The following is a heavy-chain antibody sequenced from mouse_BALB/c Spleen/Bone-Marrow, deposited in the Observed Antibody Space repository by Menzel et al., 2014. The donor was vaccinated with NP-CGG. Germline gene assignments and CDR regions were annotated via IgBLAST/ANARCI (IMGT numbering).Heavy chain of an antibody. CDR1: GFNIKDTY. CDR2: IDPASGNT. CDR3: AAYYYVGSCGFAY. D-gene: IGHD1-1*01. J-gene: IGHJ3*01. V-gene: IGHV14-3*02. Sequence: VQLQQSGAELVKPGASVKLSCTASGFNIKDTYMHWVKQRPEQGLEWIGRIDPASGNTKFDPKFQGKATIASDTSSNTAYLQLSSLTSEDTAVYYCAAYYYVGSCGFAYWGQGTLVTVSA.